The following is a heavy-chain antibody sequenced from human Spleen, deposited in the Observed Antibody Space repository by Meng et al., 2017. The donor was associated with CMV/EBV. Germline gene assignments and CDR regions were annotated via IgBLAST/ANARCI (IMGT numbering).Heavy chain of an antibody. CDR1: GGSFSSSY. J-gene: IGHJ6*02. D-gene: IGHD3-3*01. V-gene: IGHV4-34*01. CDR2: INHSGST. CDR3: ARGAYYDFWSGHYYYGMDV. Sequence: SETLSLTCAVYGGSFSSSYWSWFRQPPGKGLEWIGEINHSGSTNYNPSLKSRVTISVDTSKNQFSLKLSSVTAADTAVYYCARGAYYDFWSGHYYYGMDVWGQGTTVTVSS.